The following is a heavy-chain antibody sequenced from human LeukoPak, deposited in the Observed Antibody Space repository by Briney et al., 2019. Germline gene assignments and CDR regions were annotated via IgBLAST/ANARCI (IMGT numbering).Heavy chain of an antibody. CDR3: AKRGPGSPQSGKYYFDY. CDR2: ISTSRNYI. D-gene: IGHD3-10*01. Sequence: GGSLRLSCVVSGFTFSSYHMNWVRQAPGKGLEWVSSISTSRNYIYYADSVKGRFTISRDNSKNTLYLQMNSLRAEDTAVYYCAKRGPGSPQSGKYYFDYWGQGTLVTVSS. V-gene: IGHV3-21*04. J-gene: IGHJ4*02. CDR1: GFTFSSYH.